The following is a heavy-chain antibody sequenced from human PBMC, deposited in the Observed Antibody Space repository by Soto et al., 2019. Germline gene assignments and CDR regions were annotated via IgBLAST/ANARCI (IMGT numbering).Heavy chain of an antibody. CDR1: GGSFTDHY. CDR3: ARGRDYRVTPNYFDP. J-gene: IGHJ5*02. D-gene: IGHD4-17*01. CDR2: VNTSGST. V-gene: IGHV4-34*01. Sequence: QVQLQQWGAQLLKPSETLSLTCGVDGGSFTDHYWSRIRQPPGRGLEWLGEVNTSGSTNYNPSLKSRVTISVDTSKNQFSLKLNSVTAADTAVYYCARGRDYRVTPNYFDPWGQGTLVTVSS.